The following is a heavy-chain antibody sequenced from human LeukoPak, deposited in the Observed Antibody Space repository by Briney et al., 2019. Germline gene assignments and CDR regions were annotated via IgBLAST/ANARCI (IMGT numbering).Heavy chain of an antibody. Sequence: GGSLRLSCAASGFTFDDYGMSWVRQAPGKGLEWVSGINWNGGSTGYADSVKGRFTISRDNAKNSLYLQMNNLRAEDTALYHCARKSGVNDAFDIWGQGTMVTVSS. V-gene: IGHV3-20*01. CDR2: INWNGGST. J-gene: IGHJ3*02. CDR1: GFTFDDYG. D-gene: IGHD3-10*01. CDR3: ARKSGVNDAFDI.